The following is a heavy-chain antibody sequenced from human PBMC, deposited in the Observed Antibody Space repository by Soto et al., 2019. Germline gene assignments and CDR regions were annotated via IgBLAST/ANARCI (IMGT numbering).Heavy chain of an antibody. J-gene: IGHJ4*02. CDR1: GGSISSGGYS. V-gene: IGHV4-30-2*01. Sequence: QLQLQESGSGLVKPSQTLSLTCAVSGGSISSGGYSWSWIRQPPGKGLEWIGYINHSGSTYYNPSLKSRVTISVDMSKNSFSLKLSSVTAADTAVYYCARAGDSSGPVALGYWGQGTLVTVSS. D-gene: IGHD6-19*01. CDR2: INHSGST. CDR3: ARAGDSSGPVALGY.